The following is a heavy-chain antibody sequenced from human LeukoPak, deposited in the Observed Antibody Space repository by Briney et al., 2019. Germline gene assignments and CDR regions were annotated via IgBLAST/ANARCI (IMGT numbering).Heavy chain of an antibody. V-gene: IGHV3-23*01. CDR2: ISGSGGST. J-gene: IGHJ4*02. CDR3: AKDRGWELKLFDY. CDR1: GFTFSSYG. Sequence: GGSLRLSCAASGFTFSSYGMSWVRQAPGKGLEWVSAISGSGGSTYYADSVKGRFTISRDNSKNTLYVQMNSLRAEDTAVYYCAKDRGWELKLFDYWGQGTLVTVSS. D-gene: IGHD1-26*01.